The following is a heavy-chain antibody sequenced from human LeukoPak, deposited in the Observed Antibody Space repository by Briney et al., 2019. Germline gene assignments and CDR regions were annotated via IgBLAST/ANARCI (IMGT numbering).Heavy chain of an antibody. D-gene: IGHD5-12*01. V-gene: IGHV3-66*02. CDR3: VSGLWAFGYDY. CDR2: IYSGGTT. CDR1: GVSVTTNY. J-gene: IGHJ4*02. Sequence: QAGGSLRLSCAVSGVSVTTNYMTWVRQAPGKGLEWVSVIHSGDTRYIYSGGTTNYADFVQGRFTISRDDSKNIVYLQMSSLRTDDTAVYYCVSGLWAFGYDYWGQGILVTVSS.